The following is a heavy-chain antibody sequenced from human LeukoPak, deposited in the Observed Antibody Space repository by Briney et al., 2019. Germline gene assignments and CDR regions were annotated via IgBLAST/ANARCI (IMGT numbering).Heavy chain of an antibody. Sequence: ASVKVSCKVSGYTFTNYYMHWVRQAPGQGLEWMGIIDPSGGSTTYAQKFQGRVTMTRDTSTSTVYMELTSLRSEDTAMYYCARDWGIQQWPPSYFDYWGQGTLVTVSS. V-gene: IGHV1-46*01. J-gene: IGHJ4*02. D-gene: IGHD5-18*01. CDR2: IDPSGGST. CDR1: GYTFTNYY. CDR3: ARDWGIQQWPPSYFDY.